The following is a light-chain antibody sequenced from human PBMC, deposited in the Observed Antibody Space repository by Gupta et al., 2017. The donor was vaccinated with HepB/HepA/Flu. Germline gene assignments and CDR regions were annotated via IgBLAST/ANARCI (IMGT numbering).Light chain of an antibody. J-gene: IGLJ3*02. CDR2: EVV. Sequence: QSALPQPPSVSGSPGPSVTISCTGTNSDVGNYNRVSWYQQAPGTAPNVIFYEVVNRPLGVPCRFAASKAGNTASLTISGHQDEDEADYYGSEDTSRGRGVFGGGTKLTVL. CDR3: SEDTSRGRGV. CDR1: NSDVGNYNR. V-gene: IGLV2-18*01.